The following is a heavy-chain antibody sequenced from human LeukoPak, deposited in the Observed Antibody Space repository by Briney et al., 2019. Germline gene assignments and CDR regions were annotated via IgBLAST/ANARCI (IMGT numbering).Heavy chain of an antibody. CDR1: GGSISSSSYY. Sequence: SETLSLTCTASGGSISSSSYYWGWIRQPPGKGLEWIGSIYYSGSTYYNPSLKSRVTISVDTSKNQFSLKLSSVTAADTAVYYCARPVGDSSGADYWGQGTLVTVSS. J-gene: IGHJ4*02. V-gene: IGHV4-39*01. CDR3: ARPVGDSSGADY. CDR2: IYYSGST. D-gene: IGHD3-22*01.